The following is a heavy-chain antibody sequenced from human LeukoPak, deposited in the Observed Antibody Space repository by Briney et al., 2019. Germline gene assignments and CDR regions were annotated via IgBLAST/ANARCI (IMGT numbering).Heavy chain of an antibody. Sequence: PGGSLRLSCAASGFTFTNFEMNWVRQAPGKGLEWVSYISYSGSTTSYADSVKGRFTISRDNAKNSLYLQMNSLRAEDTSVYYCARVLVGGTNWFDPWGQGTLVTVSS. CDR1: GFTFTNFE. CDR3: ARVLVGGTNWFDP. J-gene: IGHJ5*02. CDR2: ISYSGSTT. V-gene: IGHV3-48*03. D-gene: IGHD1-26*01.